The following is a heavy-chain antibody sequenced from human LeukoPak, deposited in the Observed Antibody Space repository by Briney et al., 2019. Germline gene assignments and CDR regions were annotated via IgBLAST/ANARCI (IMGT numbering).Heavy chain of an antibody. V-gene: IGHV4-59*08. CDR3: ARLEEKMVRGVITWFDP. CDR1: GGSISSYY. Sequence: SETLSLTCTVSGGSISSYYWSWIRQPPGKGLEWIGYIYYSGSTNYNPSLKSRVTISVDTSKNQFSLKLSSVTAADTAVYYCARLEEKMVRGVITWFDPWGQGTLVTVSS. D-gene: IGHD3-10*01. J-gene: IGHJ5*02. CDR2: IYYSGST.